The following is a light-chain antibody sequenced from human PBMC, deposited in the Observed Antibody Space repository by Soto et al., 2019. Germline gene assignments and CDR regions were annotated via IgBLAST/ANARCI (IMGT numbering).Light chain of an antibody. V-gene: IGKV3D-15*01. CDR3: QEFSRYPLT. J-gene: IGKJ4*01. Sequence: MTQSPATLSVSPGTRVSLSCRASQSISTNLAWYQQKLGQAPRFLIYGASTSYTHIPDSFRGTGPEPGLTHRVSSRHSEEFAVYYCQEFSRYPLTFGGGTKVDIK. CDR1: QSISTN. CDR2: GAS.